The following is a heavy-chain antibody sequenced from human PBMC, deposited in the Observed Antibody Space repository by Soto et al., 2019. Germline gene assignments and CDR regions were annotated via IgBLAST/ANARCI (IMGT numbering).Heavy chain of an antibody. J-gene: IGHJ4*02. Sequence: SETLSLTCTVSGGSISSGDYYWSWIRQPPGKGLEWIGYIYYSGSTYYNPSLKSRVTISVDTSKNQFSLKLSSVTAADTAVYYCAREGLRGYSYGYRFWGQGTLVTVSS. CDR2: IYYSGST. CDR1: GGSISSGDYY. V-gene: IGHV4-30-4*01. CDR3: AREGLRGYSYGYRF. D-gene: IGHD5-18*01.